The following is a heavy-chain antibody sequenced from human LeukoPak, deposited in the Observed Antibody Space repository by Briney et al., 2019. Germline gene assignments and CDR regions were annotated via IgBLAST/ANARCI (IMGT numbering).Heavy chain of an antibody. CDR2: IYPGDSGP. D-gene: IGHD1-26*01. CDR3: GVSGDRVPLQDDVFDV. CDR1: GYSFTSYC. Sequence: HGGSLKISCKVSGYSFTSYCIGWVRQMPGKGLEWMGIIYPGDSGPTYSPSFQGQVTISVDRSISTAYLQWSSLQASDTAMYYCGVSGDRVPLQDDVFDVWGQGTMVTVST. J-gene: IGHJ3*01. V-gene: IGHV5-51*01.